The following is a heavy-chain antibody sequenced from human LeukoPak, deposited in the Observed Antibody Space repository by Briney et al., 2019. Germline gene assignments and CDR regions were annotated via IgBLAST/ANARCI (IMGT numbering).Heavy chain of an antibody. V-gene: IGHV1-2*02. CDR3: ARVPKAGVPAALDY. Sequence: ASVKVSCKASGYTFTGYYMHWVRQAPGQGLEWMGWINPNSGGTNYAQKFQGRVTMTRDTSISTAYMELSRLRSDDTAVYYCARVPKAGVPAALDYWGQGTLVTVSS. CDR2: INPNSGGT. CDR1: GYTFTGYY. J-gene: IGHJ4*02. D-gene: IGHD2-2*01.